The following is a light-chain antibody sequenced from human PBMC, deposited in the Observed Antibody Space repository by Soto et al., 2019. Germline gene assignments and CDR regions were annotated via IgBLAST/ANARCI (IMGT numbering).Light chain of an antibody. CDR3: QQYDNLPLT. J-gene: IGKJ4*01. CDR2: DAS. V-gene: IGKV1-33*01. Sequence: IQMTQSPSSLSASVGDRVTITCQASQDISNYLNWYQQKPGKAPKLLIYDASNLETGVPSGFSGSGSGTDFTFTISSLQPEDIATYYCQQYDNLPLTFGGGTKVDIK. CDR1: QDISNY.